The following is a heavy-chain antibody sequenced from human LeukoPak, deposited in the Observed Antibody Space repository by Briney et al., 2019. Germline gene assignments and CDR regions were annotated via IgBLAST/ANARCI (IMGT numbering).Heavy chain of an antibody. Sequence: GASVKVSCKASGGTFSSYAISWVRQAPGQGLEWMGGIIPIFGTANYAQKFQGRVTITTDESTSTAYMELSSLRSEDTAVYYCAREGNMGSQWSGYYYYMDVWGKGTTVTVSS. CDR1: GGTFSSYA. J-gene: IGHJ6*03. CDR3: AREGNMGSQWSGYYYYMDV. D-gene: IGHD3-10*02. V-gene: IGHV1-69*05. CDR2: IIPIFGTA.